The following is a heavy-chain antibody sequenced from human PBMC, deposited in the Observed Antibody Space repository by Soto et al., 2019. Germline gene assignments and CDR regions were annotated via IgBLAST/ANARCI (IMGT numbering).Heavy chain of an antibody. V-gene: IGHV1-8*02. J-gene: IGHJ6*03. CDR2: MNPNSGNT. CDR3: ARGPTDSSRKRNSYYYYYMDV. Sequence: ASVKVSCKASGFTFSSYYIYGVRQAPGQGLEWMGWMNPNSGNTGYAQKFQGRVTMTRNTSISTAYMELSSLRSEDTAVYYCARGPTDSSRKRNSYYYYYMDVWGKGTTVTVSS. D-gene: IGHD6-13*01. CDR1: GFTFSSYY.